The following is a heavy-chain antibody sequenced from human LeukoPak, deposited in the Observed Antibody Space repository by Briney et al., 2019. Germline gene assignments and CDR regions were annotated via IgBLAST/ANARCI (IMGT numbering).Heavy chain of an antibody. CDR1: GYTFTSYY. CDR2: IIPIFGTA. D-gene: IGHD6-13*01. J-gene: IGHJ4*02. Sequence: ASVKVSCKASGYTFTSYYMHWVRQAPGQGLEWMGGIIPIFGTANYAQKFQGRVTITADESTSTAYMELSSLRSEDTAVYYCARSTRRYSSSFRGYYFDYWGQGTLVTVSS. CDR3: ARSTRRYSSSFRGYYFDY. V-gene: IGHV1-69*13.